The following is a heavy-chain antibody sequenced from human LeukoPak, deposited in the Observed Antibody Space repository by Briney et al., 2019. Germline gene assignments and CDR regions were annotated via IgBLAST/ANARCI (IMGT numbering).Heavy chain of an antibody. CDR3: ARDYSDSSGYSPFQH. D-gene: IGHD3-22*01. J-gene: IGHJ1*01. V-gene: IGHV4-59*01. CDR2: IYFTGST. Sequence: SETLSLTCTVSGGSISSNYWNWIRQPPGKGLEWIGFIYFTGSTIYNPSLKSRVTIAVDTSKNQFSLRLTSVTAADTAVYYCARDYSDSSGYSPFQHWGQGTLVTVSS. CDR1: GGSISSNY.